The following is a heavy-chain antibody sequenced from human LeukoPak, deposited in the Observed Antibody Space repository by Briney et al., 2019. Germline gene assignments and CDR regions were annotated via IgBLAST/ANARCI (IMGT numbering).Heavy chain of an antibody. CDR1: GFTFSSYS. CDR3: ARALNYYDSSGYYYYFDY. Sequence: GGSLRLSCAASGFTFSSYSMNWVRQAPGKGLEWVSSISSSSSYIYYADSVKGRFTISRDNAKNSLYLQMNSLRAEDTAVYYCARALNYYDSSGYYYYFDYWGQGTLVTVSS. J-gene: IGHJ4*02. CDR2: ISSSSSYI. D-gene: IGHD3-22*01. V-gene: IGHV3-21*01.